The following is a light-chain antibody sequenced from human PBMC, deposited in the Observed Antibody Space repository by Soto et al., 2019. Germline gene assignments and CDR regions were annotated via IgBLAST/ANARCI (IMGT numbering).Light chain of an antibody. J-gene: IGKJ4*01. Sequence: EIVLTQSPGTLSLSPGERATLSCRASQLVSSSLLAWYQQKPGQAPRLLIYATSRRAPGSPDRISGSGSGTDFTLTISRLEPEDFAVYYCQQYGSTPLTFGGGTKVDIK. CDR2: ATS. V-gene: IGKV3-20*01. CDR3: QQYGSTPLT. CDR1: QLVSSSL.